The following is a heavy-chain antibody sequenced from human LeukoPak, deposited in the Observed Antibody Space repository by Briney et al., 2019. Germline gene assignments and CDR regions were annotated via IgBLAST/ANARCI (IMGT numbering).Heavy chain of an antibody. V-gene: IGHV4-59*08. D-gene: IGHD6-19*01. CDR3: AKLGHSDGWYLGAFDI. CDR2: TSYSRTT. Sequence: SETLSLTCAVSGGSITGHYWNWIRQTPGMRLEWIGYTSYSRTTIYNSYFKGRATMSIDTSKNQLYLNLTSVTATDTAVYYCAKLGHSDGWYLGAFDIWGPGTTVLVSS. CDR1: GGSITGHY. J-gene: IGHJ3*02.